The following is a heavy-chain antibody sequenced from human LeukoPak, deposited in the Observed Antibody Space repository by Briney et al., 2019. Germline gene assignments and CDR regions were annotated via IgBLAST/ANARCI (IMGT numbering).Heavy chain of an antibody. V-gene: IGHV4-59*01. J-gene: IGHJ4*02. CDR3: ARETPTYDSSGCLDY. CDR2: IYYSGST. CDR1: GGSISSYY. D-gene: IGHD3-22*01. Sequence: PSETLSLTCTVSGGSISSYYWSWIRQPPGKGLEWIGYIYYSGSTNYNPSLKSRVTISVDTSKNQFSLKLSSVTAADTAVYYCARETPTYDSSGCLDYWGQGTLVTVSS.